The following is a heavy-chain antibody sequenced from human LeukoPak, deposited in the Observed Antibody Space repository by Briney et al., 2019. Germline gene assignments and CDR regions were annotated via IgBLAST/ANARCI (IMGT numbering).Heavy chain of an antibody. V-gene: IGHV3-23*01. CDR3: ARESNPYYFDY. D-gene: IGHD1-14*01. Sequence: PGGSLRLSCAASGFTFNTYAMSWVRQAPGKGLEWVSGISASGGSTYYADSVKGRFTISRDNSKNTLYLQMNSLRAEDTAVYYCARESNPYYFDYWGQGTLVTVSS. CDR1: GFTFNTYA. J-gene: IGHJ4*02. CDR2: ISASGGST.